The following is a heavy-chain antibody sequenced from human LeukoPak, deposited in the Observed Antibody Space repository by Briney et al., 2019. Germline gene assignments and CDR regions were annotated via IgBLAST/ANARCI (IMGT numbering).Heavy chain of an antibody. CDR1: GFTLTSFW. CDR2: INSDGTRT. V-gene: IGHV3-74*01. J-gene: IGHJ4*02. Sequence: PGGSLRLSCAASGFTLTSFWMYWVRQAPGKGLVWVSRINSDGTRTHYAEAVKGRFTISRDNAGNTLYLQMTSLRAEDTAVYYCVREIDDERAYWGQGTLVTVSS. D-gene: IGHD3-3*01. CDR3: VREIDDERAY.